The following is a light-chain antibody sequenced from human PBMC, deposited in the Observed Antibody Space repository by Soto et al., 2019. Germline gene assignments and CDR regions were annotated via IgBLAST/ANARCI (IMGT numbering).Light chain of an antibody. CDR2: GDN. CDR1: TSNIGAAYG. V-gene: IGLV1-40*01. Sequence: QSVLTQPPSVSGAPGQRVSISCTGSTSNIGAAYGVHWYQHLPGTAPKLLIYGDNNRPSGVPDRFSGSKSGTSASLAITRLQAEDEADYYCQSYDISLHNYVFGTGTKVTVL. CDR3: QSYDISLHNYV. J-gene: IGLJ1*01.